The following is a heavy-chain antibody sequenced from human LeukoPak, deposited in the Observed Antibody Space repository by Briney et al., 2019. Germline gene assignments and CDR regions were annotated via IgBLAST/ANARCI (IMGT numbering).Heavy chain of an antibody. Sequence: PGGSLRLSCAASGFTFSSYWMTWVRQAPGKGLEWVANIKQDGSEKYYGDSVKGRFTISRDNAKNSLYLQMNSLRAEDTAVYYCASSSNYAFDFRGQRTLVTVSS. CDR3: ASSSNYAFDF. D-gene: IGHD4-11*01. CDR1: GFTFSSYW. CDR2: IKQDGSEK. J-gene: IGHJ4*02. V-gene: IGHV3-7*05.